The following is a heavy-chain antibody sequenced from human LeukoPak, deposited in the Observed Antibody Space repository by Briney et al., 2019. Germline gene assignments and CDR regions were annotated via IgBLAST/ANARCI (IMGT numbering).Heavy chain of an antibody. D-gene: IGHD3-10*01. J-gene: IGHJ3*02. V-gene: IGHV3-23*01. Sequence: GGSLRLSCAASGFTFSSYGMSWVRQAPGKGLEWVSAISTSGGSTYYADSVKGRFTISRDNSKNTLYLQMNSLRAEDTAVYYCAKNYYYGSGSYYAFDMWGQGTMVTVSS. CDR3: AKNYYYGSGSYYAFDM. CDR2: ISTSGGST. CDR1: GFTFSSYG.